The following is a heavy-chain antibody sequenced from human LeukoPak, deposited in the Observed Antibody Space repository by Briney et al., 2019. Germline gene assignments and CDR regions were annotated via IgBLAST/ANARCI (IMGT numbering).Heavy chain of an antibody. CDR2: IYPDESNI. CDR1: GSIFPTYW. V-gene: IGHV5-51*01. D-gene: IGHD2-2*03. J-gene: IGHJ4*02. CDR3: ARPPSRGYSSSFEY. Sequence: HGESLKISCKGSGSIFPTYWIAWVRQLPGKGLEWMGIIYPDESNIRYSPSFQGQVTISADKSISTAYLQWSSLKASDTAMYYCARPPSRGYSSSFEYWGQGTLVTVSS.